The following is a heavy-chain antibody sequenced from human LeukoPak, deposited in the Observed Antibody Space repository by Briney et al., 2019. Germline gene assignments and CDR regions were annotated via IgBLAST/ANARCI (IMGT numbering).Heavy chain of an antibody. CDR3: ARVGIAMVLDY. V-gene: IGHV4-61*02. D-gene: IGHD5-18*01. CDR1: RGSISNGIYY. J-gene: IGHJ4*02. CDR2: IYTSGST. Sequence: SQTLPLTCSGPRGSISNGIYYSSCIPQPAGKGQEHIGRIYTSGSTNYKPSLNNHVTQIHDTSKNQSSQPQSSVTAAYMAVYYCARVGIAMVLDYWGQGTLVTVSS.